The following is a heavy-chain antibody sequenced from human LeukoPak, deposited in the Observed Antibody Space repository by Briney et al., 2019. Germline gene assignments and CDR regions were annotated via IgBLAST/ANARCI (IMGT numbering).Heavy chain of an antibody. Sequence: ASVKVSCKASGYTFTSYAMHWVRQAPGQRLEWMGWTNAGNGNTKYSQKFQGRVTITRDTSASTAYMELSSLRSEDTAVYYCARDLTIYGMDVWGQGTTVTVSS. V-gene: IGHV1-3*01. D-gene: IGHD3-9*01. J-gene: IGHJ6*02. CDR2: TNAGNGNT. CDR3: ARDLTIYGMDV. CDR1: GYTFTSYA.